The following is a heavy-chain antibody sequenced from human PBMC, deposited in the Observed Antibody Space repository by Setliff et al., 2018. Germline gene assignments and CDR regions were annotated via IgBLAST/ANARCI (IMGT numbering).Heavy chain of an antibody. Sequence: SETLSLTCTVYGGSFSNYYWSWIRQPPGKGLDWIGYVYSGGSPNYSPSFKSRVTMSIDTSKNQFSLKLKSVTAADTAVYYCARLYHNDNSADFRRAPFDVWGQGMMVTVSS. CDR1: GGSFSNYY. D-gene: IGHD3-22*01. CDR3: ARLYHNDNSADFRRAPFDV. J-gene: IGHJ3*01. V-gene: IGHV4-59*01. CDR2: VYSGGSP.